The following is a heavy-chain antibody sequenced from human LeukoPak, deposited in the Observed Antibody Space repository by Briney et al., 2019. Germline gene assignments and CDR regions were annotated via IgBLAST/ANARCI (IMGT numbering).Heavy chain of an antibody. CDR1: GFTFDTYW. CDR3: AREARSSGSFDY. J-gene: IGHJ4*02. Sequence: GGSLRLSCAASGFTFDTYWMHWVRQAPGKGLVWVSRISSNGGTITYADSVQGRFTISRDNSKNMVYLQMNSLRAEDTAVYYCAREARSSGSFDYWGQGTLVTVSS. D-gene: IGHD6-19*01. CDR2: ISSNGGTI. V-gene: IGHV3-74*01.